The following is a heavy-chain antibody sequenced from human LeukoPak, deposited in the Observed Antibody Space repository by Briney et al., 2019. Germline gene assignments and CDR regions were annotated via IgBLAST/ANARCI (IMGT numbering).Heavy chain of an antibody. V-gene: IGHV3-33*08. CDR3: ARDYGSGRGVEISYYHYGMDV. Sequence: GGSLSLSCAASGFTFSSYAVHWVRQAPGKGLEWVAVIWYDGTNEYYADSVKGRFTISRDNSKNTLYLQMNSLRAEDTALYFCARDYGSGRGVEISYYHYGMDVWGQGTTVTVSS. CDR1: GFTFSSYA. J-gene: IGHJ6*02. CDR2: IWYDGTNE. D-gene: IGHD3-10*01.